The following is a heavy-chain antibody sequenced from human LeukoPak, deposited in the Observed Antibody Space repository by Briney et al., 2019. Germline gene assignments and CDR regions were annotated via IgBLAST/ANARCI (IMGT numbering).Heavy chain of an antibody. J-gene: IGHJ4*02. CDR2: ISTSSSYI. D-gene: IGHD3-22*01. CDR3: ARDQTEHYDSCGYYNY. V-gene: IGHV3-21*01. Sequence: GGSLRLSCAASGFTFNNYGMNWVRQTPGKGLEWVSSISTSSSYIYYADSVKGRFTISRDNAKNSLYLQMNGLRAEDTAVYYCARDQTEHYDSCGYYNYWGQGTLVTVSS. CDR1: GFTFNNYG.